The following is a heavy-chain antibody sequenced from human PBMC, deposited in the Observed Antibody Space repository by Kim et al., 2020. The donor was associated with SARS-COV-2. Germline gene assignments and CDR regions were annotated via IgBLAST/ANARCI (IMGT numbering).Heavy chain of an antibody. J-gene: IGHJ5*02. Sequence: SETLSRTCTVSGGSISSSSYYWGWIRQPPGKGLEWIGSIYYSGSTYYNPSLKSRVTISVDTSKNQFSLKLSSVTAADTAVYYCARDRTGFDPWGQGTLVTVSS. CDR3: ARDRTGFDP. CDR1: GGSISSSSYY. V-gene: IGHV4-39*07. CDR2: IYYSGST.